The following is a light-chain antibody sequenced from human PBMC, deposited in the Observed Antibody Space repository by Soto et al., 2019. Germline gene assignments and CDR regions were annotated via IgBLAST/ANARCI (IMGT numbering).Light chain of an antibody. V-gene: IGKV1-39*01. CDR3: QQSYNLPWT. Sequence: DIQMTQSPSSLSASVGDRVTITCRASQSISSYLNWYQQKPGKAPKLLIYAASSLQSGVPSRFSGSGSGPDFTLTIASLQPEDSATYYCQQSYNLPWTFGPGTRLE. J-gene: IGKJ5*01. CDR2: AAS. CDR1: QSISSY.